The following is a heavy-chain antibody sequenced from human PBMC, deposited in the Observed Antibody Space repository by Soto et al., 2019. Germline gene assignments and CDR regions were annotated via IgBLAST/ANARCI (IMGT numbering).Heavy chain of an antibody. CDR1: GFTFSNYA. J-gene: IGHJ4*02. V-gene: IGHV3-23*01. CDR3: AKEGYPPFFNY. Sequence: PGGSLRLSCAASGFTFSNYAMSWVRQAPGKGPEWVSAISGSGDRTYYVDSVKGRFTISRDNSQNTVSLQMNSLRADDTAVYYCAKEGYPPFFNYWGQGTLVTVSS. D-gene: IGHD5-18*01. CDR2: ISGSGDRT.